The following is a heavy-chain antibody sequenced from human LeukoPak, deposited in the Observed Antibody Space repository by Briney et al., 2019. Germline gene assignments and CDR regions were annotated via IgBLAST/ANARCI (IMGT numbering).Heavy chain of an antibody. D-gene: IGHD5-24*01. J-gene: IGHJ4*02. CDR2: IDSSSTTI. CDR3: VRDGVRDGLYFDY. Sequence: GGSLRLSCAASGFTFSDYYMNWLRQAPGKGLEWVSYIDSSSTTIYYADSVKGRFTISRDNAKNSLYLQMNSLRAEDTAVYYCVRDGVRDGLYFDYWGQGTLVTVSS. V-gene: IGHV3-11*01. CDR1: GFTFSDYY.